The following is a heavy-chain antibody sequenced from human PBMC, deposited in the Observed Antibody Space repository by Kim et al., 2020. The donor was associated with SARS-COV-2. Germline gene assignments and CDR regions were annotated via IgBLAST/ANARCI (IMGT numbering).Heavy chain of an antibody. CDR1: GYNFPDYG. CDR2: IDPTDSST. CDR3: ARVGQKLDF. J-gene: IGHJ4*02. V-gene: IGHV5-10-1*01. D-gene: IGHD3-10*01. Sequence: GESLKISCKVSGYNFPDYGISWVRQIPRKGLEWLGRIDPTDSSTNYSPSFQGHVVISADTSISTTYVQWDSLKVSDTAMYYCARVGQKLDFWGQGTPVTVSS.